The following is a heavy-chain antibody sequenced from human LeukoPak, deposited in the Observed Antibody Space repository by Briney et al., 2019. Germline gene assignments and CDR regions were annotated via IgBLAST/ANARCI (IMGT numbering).Heavy chain of an antibody. CDR3: AKTRPLDSSSWSHGDY. CDR2: ISGSGDSS. D-gene: IGHD6-13*01. CDR1: GFTFSSYA. J-gene: IGHJ4*02. Sequence: GGSLRLSCAASGFTFSSYAMSWVRQAPGKGLEWVSAISGSGDSSYYGDSVKGRFTISRDNSKNTLYLQMNSLRAEDTAVYYCAKTRPLDSSSWSHGDYWGQGTLVTVSS. V-gene: IGHV3-23*01.